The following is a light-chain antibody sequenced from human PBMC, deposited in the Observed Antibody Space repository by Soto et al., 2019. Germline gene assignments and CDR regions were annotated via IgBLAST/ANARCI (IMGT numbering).Light chain of an antibody. V-gene: IGKV1-5*03. Sequence: DFLMTQSPSTLSASVGDRVTITCRASQSISDRLAWYQQKPGSAPKLLIYKASSLQSGVPSRFSGSGSGTEFTLTIISLQPDDFAMYYCQQYNSYRWTFGQGTKVEIK. CDR3: QQYNSYRWT. J-gene: IGKJ1*01. CDR2: KAS. CDR1: QSISDR.